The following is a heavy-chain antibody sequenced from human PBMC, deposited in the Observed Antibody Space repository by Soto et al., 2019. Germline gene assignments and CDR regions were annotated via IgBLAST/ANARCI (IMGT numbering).Heavy chain of an antibody. CDR1: GGSISSSSYY. CDR2: IYYSGST. Sequence: PSETLSLTCTVSGGSISSSSYYWGWIRQPPGKGLEWIGSIYYSGSTYYNPSLKSRVTISVDTSKNQFSLKLSSVTAADTAVYYCARPLTAAGAGIWFEPWGQGTLVTVSS. CDR3: ARPLTAAGAGIWFEP. J-gene: IGHJ5*02. V-gene: IGHV4-39*01. D-gene: IGHD6-13*01.